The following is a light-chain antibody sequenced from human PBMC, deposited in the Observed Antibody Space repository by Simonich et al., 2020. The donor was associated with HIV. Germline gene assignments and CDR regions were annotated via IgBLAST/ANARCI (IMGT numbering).Light chain of an antibody. CDR2: GAS. CDR1: QSVSSN. J-gene: IGKJ1*01. CDR3: QQYKNWPPWT. V-gene: IGKV3-15*01. Sequence: EIVMTQSPATLSLSPGERATLSCRASQSVSSNLSWYQQKPGQAPILLIIGASTRATGIPARFSGSGSGTEFTLTISNLQSEDFGVYYCQQYKNWPPWTFGQGTNVEIK.